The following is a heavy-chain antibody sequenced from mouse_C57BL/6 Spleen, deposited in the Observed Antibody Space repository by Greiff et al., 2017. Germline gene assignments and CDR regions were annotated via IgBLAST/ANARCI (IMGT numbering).Heavy chain of an antibody. V-gene: IGHV1-82*01. CDR1: GYAFSSSW. CDR3: ARCGSSTYFDY. Sequence: VKLVESGPELVKPGASVKISCKASGYAFSSSWMNWVKQRPGKGLEWIGRIYPGDGDTNYNGKFKGKAILTADKSSSTAYMQLSSLTSEDSAVYFCARCGSSTYFDYWGQGTTLTVSS. J-gene: IGHJ2*01. CDR2: IYPGDGDT. D-gene: IGHD1-1*01.